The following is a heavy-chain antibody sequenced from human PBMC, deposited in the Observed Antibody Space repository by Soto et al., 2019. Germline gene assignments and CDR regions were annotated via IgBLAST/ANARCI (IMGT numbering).Heavy chain of an antibody. Sequence: GGSLRLSCSASGFTFSSSAMHWVRQAPGKGLEYVSVIGTTGGSTFYADSVKGRFTISRDNSKNTVYLQMTSLSVEDTAMHYCVNGRPLWLIDYWGQGTLVTVSS. CDR2: IGTTGGST. D-gene: IGHD3-10*01. CDR3: VNGRPLWLIDY. CDR1: GFTFSSSA. V-gene: IGHV3-64D*06. J-gene: IGHJ4*02.